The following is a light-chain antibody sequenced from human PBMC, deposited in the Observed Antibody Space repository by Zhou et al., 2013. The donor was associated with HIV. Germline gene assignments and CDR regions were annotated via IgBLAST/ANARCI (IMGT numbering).Light chain of an antibody. CDR2: RAS. V-gene: IGKV3-15*01. CDR1: QSVGSN. J-gene: IGKJ1*01. CDR3: QQYNKGRT. Sequence: ILLMQSPATLYVSPGERATLSCRASQSVGSNLAWYQQKRGQSPRLLIYRASTRVSGVPDRFSGSGSGTEFTLTISSLQSEDFAIYYCQQYNKGRTFGQGTKVEV.